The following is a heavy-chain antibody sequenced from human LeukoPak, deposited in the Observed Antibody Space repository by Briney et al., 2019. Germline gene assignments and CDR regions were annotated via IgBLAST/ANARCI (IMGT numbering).Heavy chain of an antibody. J-gene: IGHJ6*02. CDR3: ARGNYYDSSGQFYGMDV. V-gene: IGHV3-33*01. CDR2: IWYDGSNK. D-gene: IGHD3-22*01. Sequence: GGSLRLSCAASGFTFSSYGMHWVRQAPGKGLEWVAVIWYDGSNKYYADSVKGRFTISRDNSKNTLYLQMNSLRAEDTAAYYCARGNYYDSSGQFYGMDVWGQGTTVTVSS. CDR1: GFTFSSYG.